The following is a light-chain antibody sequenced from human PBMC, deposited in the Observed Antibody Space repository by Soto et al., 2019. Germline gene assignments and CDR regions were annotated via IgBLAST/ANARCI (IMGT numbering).Light chain of an antibody. CDR1: SSDFGGYNY. Sequence: QSALAQPPSASGSFGQSVTISCTGTSSDFGGYNYVSWYQQHPGKAPKLMIYKVSERPSGVPDRFSGSKSGNTASLTVSGLQADDEADYYCSSYSGTNYHYVFGTGTKVTVL. CDR3: SSYSGTNYHYV. CDR2: KVS. V-gene: IGLV2-8*01. J-gene: IGLJ1*01.